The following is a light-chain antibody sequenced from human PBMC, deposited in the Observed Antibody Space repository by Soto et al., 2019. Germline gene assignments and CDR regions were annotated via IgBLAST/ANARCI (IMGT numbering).Light chain of an antibody. V-gene: IGKV1-6*01. CDR2: AAS. J-gene: IGKJ3*01. Sequence: AIQMTQSPSSLSASVGDRVTITCRASQGIRNDLDWFQQKPGKAPKLLIYAASNLQSGVPARFSGSGSGTDFPLTISSLQPEDFATYYCLQKYFSPFTFGPGTKVDIK. CDR3: LQKYFSPFT. CDR1: QGIRND.